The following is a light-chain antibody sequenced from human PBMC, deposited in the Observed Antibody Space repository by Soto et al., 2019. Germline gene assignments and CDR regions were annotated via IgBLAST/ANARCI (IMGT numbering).Light chain of an antibody. Sequence: QSVLTQPASVSGSPGQSITISCTGTSSDVGGYNYVSWYQQHPGKAPKLMIYEVSNRPSGVSNRFSGSKSGNTAYLTISGLQAEDEADYYCSSYTSSSTLPFGTGTKVTV. CDR3: SSYTSSSTLP. J-gene: IGLJ1*01. V-gene: IGLV2-14*01. CDR1: SSDVGGYNY. CDR2: EVS.